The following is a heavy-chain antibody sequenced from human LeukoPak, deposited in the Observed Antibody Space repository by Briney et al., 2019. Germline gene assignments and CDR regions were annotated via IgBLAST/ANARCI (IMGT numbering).Heavy chain of an antibody. CDR2: INHRGST. J-gene: IGHJ4*02. D-gene: IGHD5-24*01. CDR1: GGSFSGYY. V-gene: IGHV4-34*01. Sequence: SETLSLTCAVYGGSFSGYYWSWIRQPPGKGLEWIGKINHRGSTNYNPSLKDRVTISVDTSKNQFSLKLSSVTAADTAVYYCARGPNRWLQITFFNYWGQGTLVTVSS. CDR3: ARGPNRWLQITFFNY.